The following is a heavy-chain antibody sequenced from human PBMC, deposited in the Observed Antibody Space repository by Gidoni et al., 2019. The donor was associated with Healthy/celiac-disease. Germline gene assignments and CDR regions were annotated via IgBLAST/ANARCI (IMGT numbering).Heavy chain of an antibody. CDR1: TFSSYG. J-gene: IGHJ6*02. CDR2: ISYDGSNK. V-gene: IGHV3-30*18. CDR3: AKLWGWYGDYDDYYYYGMDV. D-gene: IGHD4-17*01. Sequence: TFSSYGMHWVRQAPGKGLEWVAVISYDGSNKYYADSVKGRFTISRDNSKNTLYLQMNSLRAEDTPVYYCAKLWGWYGDYDDYYYYGMDVWGQGTTVTVSS.